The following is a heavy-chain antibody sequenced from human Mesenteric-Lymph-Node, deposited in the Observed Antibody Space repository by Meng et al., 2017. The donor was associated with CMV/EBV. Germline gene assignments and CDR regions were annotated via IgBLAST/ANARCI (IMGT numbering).Heavy chain of an antibody. Sequence: SETLSLTCTVSGASVSSGDDFWSWIRQSPGTGLEWIGYTHYSGNTQYNPSLKSRLIMSMDTSKNQVSLKLTSLTAADTAVYYCARLAYDFVLGAYKFDYWGQGALVTVSS. D-gene: IGHD3-16*01. CDR3: ARLAYDFVLGAYKFDY. CDR1: GASVSSGDDF. V-gene: IGHV4-30-4*01. CDR2: THYSGNT. J-gene: IGHJ4*02.